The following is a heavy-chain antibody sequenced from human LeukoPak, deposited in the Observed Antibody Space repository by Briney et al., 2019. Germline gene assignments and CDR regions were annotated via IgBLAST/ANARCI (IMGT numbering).Heavy chain of an antibody. J-gene: IGHJ4*02. V-gene: IGHV3-9*01. Sequence: GGSLRLSCAASGFTFDDYGMHWVRQAPGKGLEWVSRITWDTGTTVYADSVRGRFTISRDNAKRSLHLQMNSLRTEDTAFYYCAKDVYGSNSLAASVDYWGQGTLVTVSS. D-gene: IGHD4-11*01. CDR1: GFTFDDYG. CDR3: AKDVYGSNSLAASVDY. CDR2: ITWDTGTT.